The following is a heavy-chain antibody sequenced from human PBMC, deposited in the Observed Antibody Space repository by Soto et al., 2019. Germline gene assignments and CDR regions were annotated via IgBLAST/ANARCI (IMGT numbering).Heavy chain of an antibody. J-gene: IGHJ6*03. CDR2: IRSKANSYAT. CDR3: IRRGCSSTSCYDYYYYYMDV. CDR1: GFTFSGSA. D-gene: IGHD2-2*01. V-gene: IGHV3-73*01. Sequence: EVQLVESGGGLVQPGGSLKLSCAASGFTFSGSAMHWVRQASGKGLEWVGRIRSKANSYATAYAASGKGRFTISRDDSKNTAYLQMNSLKTEDTAVYYCIRRGCSSTSCYDYYYYYMDVWGKGTTVTVSS.